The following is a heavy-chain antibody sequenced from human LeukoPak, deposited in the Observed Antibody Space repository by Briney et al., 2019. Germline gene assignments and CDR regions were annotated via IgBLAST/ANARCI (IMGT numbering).Heavy chain of an antibody. CDR2: IKQDGSEK. J-gene: IGHJ4*02. CDR3: ARRRWFGDRQYYFDY. D-gene: IGHD3-10*01. V-gene: IGHV3-7*01. CDR1: GFTFRSIW. Sequence: GGSLRLSCAASGFTFRSIWMSWVRQVPGEGLEWVANIKQDGSEKHYVDSVEGRFTISRDNAKNSVFLQMNSLRVEDTAVYYCARRRWFGDRQYYFDYWGRGNLVTVSS.